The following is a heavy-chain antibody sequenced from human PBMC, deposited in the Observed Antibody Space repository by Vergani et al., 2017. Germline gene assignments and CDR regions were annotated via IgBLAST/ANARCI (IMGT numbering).Heavy chain of an antibody. D-gene: IGHD2-15*01. CDR3: ARYCRDEGRIYGGTVENWFDP. J-gene: IGHJ5*02. CDR2: IYYSENK. Sequence: QLHLQESGPGLVKPSETLSLTCTVSGGSITYGAFYWGWIRQSPGKGLEWIWSIYYSENKFYNPSLESRVTLSIDTTKNQFSLKFKSLTAAVTAVYYGARYCRDEGRIYGGTVENWFDPWGQGTLVTVSS. V-gene: IGHV4-39*01. CDR1: GGSITYGAFY.